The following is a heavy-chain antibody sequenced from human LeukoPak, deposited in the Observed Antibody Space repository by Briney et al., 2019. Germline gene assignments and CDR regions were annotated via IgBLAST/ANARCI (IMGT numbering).Heavy chain of an antibody. CDR3: MGDRGWLPGN. D-gene: IGHD3-22*01. CDR2: IKQDGTET. J-gene: IGHJ4*02. CDR1: GYTFSSYW. Sequence: GGSLRLSCAGSGYTFSSYWMNWVRQAPGKGLEWVAIIKQDGTETFYVDSVKGRFTISRDNAKNSLYLQMNSLRIEDAAVYYCMGDRGWLPGNWGQRTLVTLSS. V-gene: IGHV3-7*01.